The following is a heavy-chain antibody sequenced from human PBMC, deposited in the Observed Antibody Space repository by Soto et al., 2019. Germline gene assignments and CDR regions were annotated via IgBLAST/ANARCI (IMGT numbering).Heavy chain of an antibody. J-gene: IGHJ6*02. V-gene: IGHV4-34*01. Sequence: SETLSLTCAVYGGSFSGYYWSWIRQPPGKGLEWIGEINHSGSTNYNPSLKSRVTISVDTSKNQFSLELRSLRSDDTAVYYCARDRGYGDSNYYGMDVWGQGTTVTVSS. CDR2: INHSGST. D-gene: IGHD4-17*01. CDR3: ARDRGYGDSNYYGMDV. CDR1: GGSFSGYY.